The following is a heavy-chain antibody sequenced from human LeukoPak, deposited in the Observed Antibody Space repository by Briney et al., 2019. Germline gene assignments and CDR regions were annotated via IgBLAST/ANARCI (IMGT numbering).Heavy chain of an antibody. D-gene: IGHD3-10*01. J-gene: IGHJ6*02. Sequence: GGSLRLSCAASGFTFSDYYMSWIRQAPGKGLEWVSYISSSGSTIYYAGSAKGRFTISRDNAKNSLYLQMNSLRAEDTAVYYCARVSGELPNPYYYYYYGMDVWGQGTTVTVSS. CDR1: GFTFSDYY. CDR2: ISSSGSTI. V-gene: IGHV3-11*01. CDR3: ARVSGELPNPYYYYYYGMDV.